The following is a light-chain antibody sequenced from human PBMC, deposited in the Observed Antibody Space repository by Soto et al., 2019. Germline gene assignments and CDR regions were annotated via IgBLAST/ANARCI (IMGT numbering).Light chain of an antibody. J-gene: IGLJ1*01. CDR1: SSDVGSYNL. CDR2: DVS. CDR3: SSYTSSSTYV. Sequence: QSALTQPASVSGSPGQSITISCTGTSSDVGSYNLVSWYQQHPGKAPKLMIYDVSNRPPGVSNRFSGSKSGNTASLTISGLQAEDEADYYCSSYTSSSTYVFGTGTKLTVL. V-gene: IGLV2-14*02.